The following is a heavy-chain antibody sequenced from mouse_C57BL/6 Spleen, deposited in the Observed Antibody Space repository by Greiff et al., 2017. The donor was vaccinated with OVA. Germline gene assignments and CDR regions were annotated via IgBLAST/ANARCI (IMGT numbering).Heavy chain of an antibody. V-gene: IGHV1-26*01. CDR1: GYTFTDYY. J-gene: IGHJ2*01. Sequence: VQLQQSGPELVKPGASVKISCKASGYTFTDYYMNWVKQSHGKSLEWIGDINPNNGGTSYNQKFKGKATLTVDKSSSTAYMELRSLTSEDSAVYYWARRDLTETDYWGQGTTLTVSS. CDR2: INPNNGGT. D-gene: IGHD4-1*01. CDR3: ARRDLTETDY.